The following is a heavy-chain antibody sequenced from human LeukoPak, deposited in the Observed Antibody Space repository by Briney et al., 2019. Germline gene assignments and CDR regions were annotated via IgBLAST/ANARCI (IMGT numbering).Heavy chain of an antibody. CDR1: GYTFTSYD. J-gene: IGHJ4*02. CDR3: ARSRAHRYSSSWYSFPY. Sequence: ASVKVSCKASGYTFTSYDINWVRQATGQGHEWMGWMNPNSGNTGYAQKFQGRVTMTRNTSISTAYMELSSLRSEDTAVYYCARSRAHRYSSSWYSFPYWGQGTLVTVSS. CDR2: MNPNSGNT. D-gene: IGHD6-13*01. V-gene: IGHV1-8*01.